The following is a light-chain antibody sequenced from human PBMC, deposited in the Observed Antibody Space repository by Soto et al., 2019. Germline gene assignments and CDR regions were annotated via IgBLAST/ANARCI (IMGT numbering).Light chain of an antibody. V-gene: IGKV3-20*01. Sequence: EIVLTQSPNTLSLSPGERATLSCRASQSVSSDYLVWYQQKPGQAPRLLISGASSRASGIPDRFSGSGSGTDFTLTISRLEPEDFAVYYCQQYGFSLRTFGQGSKVEI. CDR1: QSVSSDY. CDR2: GAS. CDR3: QQYGFSLRT. J-gene: IGKJ1*01.